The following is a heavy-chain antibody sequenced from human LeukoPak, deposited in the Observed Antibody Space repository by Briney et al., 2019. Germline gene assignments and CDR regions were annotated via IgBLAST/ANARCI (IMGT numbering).Heavy chain of an antibody. CDR1: GGSISSSSYY. D-gene: IGHD6-19*01. V-gene: IGHV4-39*07. CDR3: ARYDVGWYYFDY. Sequence: PSETLSLTCTVSGGSISSSSYYWGWIRQPPGKGLEWIGSIYHSGSTYYNPSLKSRVTISVDKSKNQFSLKLSSVTATDTAVYYCARYDVGWYYFDYWGQGTLVTVSS. J-gene: IGHJ4*02. CDR2: IYHSGST.